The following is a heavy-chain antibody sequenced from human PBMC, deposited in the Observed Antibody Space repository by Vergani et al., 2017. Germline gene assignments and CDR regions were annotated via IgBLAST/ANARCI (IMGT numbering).Heavy chain of an antibody. Sequence: EVQLVESGGVVVQPGGSLRLSCAASGFTFSSYAMSWVRQAPGKGLEWVSAISGSGGSTYYADSVKGRFTISRDNSKNTLYLQMNSLRAEDTAVYYCAKTRSGWELLEGYFDYWGQGTLVTVSS. J-gene: IGHJ4*02. CDR2: ISGSGGST. D-gene: IGHD1-26*01. CDR3: AKTRSGWELLEGYFDY. CDR1: GFTFSSYA. V-gene: IGHV3-23*04.